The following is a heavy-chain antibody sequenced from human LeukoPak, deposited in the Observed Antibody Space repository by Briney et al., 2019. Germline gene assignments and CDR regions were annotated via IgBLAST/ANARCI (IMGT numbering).Heavy chain of an antibody. J-gene: IGHJ4*02. V-gene: IGHV3-7*03. CDR1: GFTFSNYW. CDR3: ARDKVVGATHFDY. Sequence: HPGGSLRLSCAASGFTFSNYWMSWVRQAPGKGLEWVANIRQDGGAKYYVNSVEGRFTISRDNAKNSLYLQMNSLRAEDTAVYYCARDKVVGATHFDYWGQGTLVTVSS. CDR2: IRQDGGAK. D-gene: IGHD1-26*01.